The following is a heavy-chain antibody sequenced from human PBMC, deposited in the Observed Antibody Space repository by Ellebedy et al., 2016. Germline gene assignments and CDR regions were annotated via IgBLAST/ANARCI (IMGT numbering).Heavy chain of an antibody. V-gene: IGHV1-46*01. CDR3: ARGTVALQPLKYFDS. Sequence: ASVKVSXXASGYTFTSYYMHWVRQAPGQGLEWMGIINPSGGSTSYAQKFQGRVTMTRDTSTSTVYMELSSLRSEDTAVYYCARGTVALQPLKYFDSWGRGTLVIVSS. CDR2: INPSGGST. CDR1: GYTFTSYY. D-gene: IGHD6-19*01. J-gene: IGHJ4*02.